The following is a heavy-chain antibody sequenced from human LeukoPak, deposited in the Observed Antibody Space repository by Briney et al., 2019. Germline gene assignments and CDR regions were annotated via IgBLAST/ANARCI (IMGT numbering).Heavy chain of an antibody. J-gene: IGHJ3*02. CDR1: GGSISAFH. CDR2: IYYSGST. CDR3: ARVPAPYYYDSGAFDI. D-gene: IGHD3-22*01. Sequence: SETLSLTCTVSGGSISAFHWGWIRQPPGKGLEWIGYIYYSGSTNYNPSLKSRVTISVDTSKHQFSLKLSSVTAADTAVYYCARVPAPYYYDSGAFDIWGQGTMVTVSS. V-gene: IGHV4-59*01.